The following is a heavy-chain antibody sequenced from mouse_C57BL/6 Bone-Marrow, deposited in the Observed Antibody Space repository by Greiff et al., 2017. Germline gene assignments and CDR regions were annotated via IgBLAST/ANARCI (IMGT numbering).Heavy chain of an antibody. V-gene: IGHV7-3*01. D-gene: IGHD2-5*01. CDR3: ASPSYYSNFYAMDY. J-gene: IGHJ4*01. CDR2: IRNKANGYTT. CDR1: GFTFTDYY. Sequence: EVKLMESGGGLVQPGGSLSLSCAASGFTFTDYYMSWVRQPPGKALEWLGFIRNKANGYTTEYSASVKGRFTISRDNSQSILYLQMNALRAEDSATYYCASPSYYSNFYAMDYWGQGTSVTVSS.